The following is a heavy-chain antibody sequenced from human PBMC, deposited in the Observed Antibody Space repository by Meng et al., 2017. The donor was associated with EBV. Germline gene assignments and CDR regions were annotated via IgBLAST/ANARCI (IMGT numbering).Heavy chain of an antibody. V-gene: IGHV1-69*06. CDR2: FLPILGAA. J-gene: IGHJ5*02. CDR1: GDIFTNLA. D-gene: IGHD6-19*01. Sequence: QVQLVQSGAEVKMPGSSVKVSCKASGDIFTNLAVTWVRQVPGKGLEWRGGFLPILGAANYAQKFRGRLTITADNSTTTAFMELRSLRVDDTAVYFCARDGIAVPGGSNWFDPWCQGTLVTVSS. CDR3: ARDGIAVPGGSNWFDP.